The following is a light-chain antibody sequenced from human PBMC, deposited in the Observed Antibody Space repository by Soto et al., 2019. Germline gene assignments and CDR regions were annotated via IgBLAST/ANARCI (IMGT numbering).Light chain of an antibody. CDR1: SSNIGTNT. CDR3: AAWDDRLNGYV. J-gene: IGLJ1*01. Sequence: QSVLTQPTSASGTPGQRVTISCSGGSSNIGTNTVNWYQQLPGTAPKLLIYSSNQRPSGVPDRFSGSKSGTSASLAISGLQSEDEAVYYCAAWDDRLNGYVFGTGTKLTVL. V-gene: IGLV1-44*01. CDR2: SSN.